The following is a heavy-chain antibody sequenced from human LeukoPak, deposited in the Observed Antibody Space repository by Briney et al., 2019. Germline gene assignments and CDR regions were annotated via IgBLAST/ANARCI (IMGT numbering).Heavy chain of an antibody. V-gene: IGHV4-34*01. CDR1: GGSFSGYY. Sequence: SETLSLTCAVYGGSFSGYYWSWIRRPPGKGLEWIGEINHSGSTNYNPSLESRVTISVDTSKNQFSLKLSSVTAADTAVYYCARVFYYYGMDVWGQGTTVTVSS. CDR3: ARVFYYYGMDV. CDR2: INHSGST. J-gene: IGHJ6*02.